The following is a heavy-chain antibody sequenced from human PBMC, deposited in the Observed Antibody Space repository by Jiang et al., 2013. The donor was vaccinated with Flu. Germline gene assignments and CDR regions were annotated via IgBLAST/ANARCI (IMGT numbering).Heavy chain of an antibody. CDR3: ARGAGGLRYAFDI. Sequence: GAEVKKPGSSVKVSCKASGGTFSSYAISWVRQAPGQGLEWMGRIIPILGIANYAQKFQGRVTITADKSTSTAYMELSSLRSEDTAVYYCARGAGGLRYAFDIWGQGTMVTVSS. V-gene: IGHV1-69*04. D-gene: IGHD4-17*01. CDR1: GGTFSSYA. CDR2: IIPILGIA. J-gene: IGHJ3*02.